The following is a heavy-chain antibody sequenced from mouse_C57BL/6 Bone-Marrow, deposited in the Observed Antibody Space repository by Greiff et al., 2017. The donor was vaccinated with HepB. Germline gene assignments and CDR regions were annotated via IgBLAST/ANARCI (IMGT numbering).Heavy chain of an antibody. Sequence: EVQVVESGPELVKPGASVKIPCKASGYTFTDYNMDWVKQSHGKSLEWIGDINPNNGGTIYNQKFKGKATLTVDKSSSTAYMELRSLTSEDTAVYYCARPHYDSLYAMDYWGQGTSVTVSS. V-gene: IGHV1-18*01. CDR3: ARPHYDSLYAMDY. J-gene: IGHJ4*01. D-gene: IGHD2-4*01. CDR2: INPNNGGT. CDR1: GYTFTDYN.